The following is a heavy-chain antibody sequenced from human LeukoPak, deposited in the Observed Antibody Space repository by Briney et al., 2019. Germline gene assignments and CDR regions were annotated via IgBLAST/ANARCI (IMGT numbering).Heavy chain of an antibody. J-gene: IGHJ5*02. V-gene: IGHV4-59*08. CDR2: IYYSGST. Sequence: WETLSLTCAVYGGSISSYYWSWIRQPPGKGLEWIGYIYYSGSTNYNPSLKSRVTISVDTSKNQFSLKLSSVTAADTAVYYCARCIAAAGPGSWWFDPWGQGTLVTVSS. CDR1: GGSISSYY. D-gene: IGHD6-13*01. CDR3: ARCIAAAGPGSWWFDP.